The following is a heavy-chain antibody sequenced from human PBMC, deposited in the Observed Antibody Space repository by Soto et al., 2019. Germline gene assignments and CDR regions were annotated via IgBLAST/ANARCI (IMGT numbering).Heavy chain of an antibody. D-gene: IGHD3-16*01. CDR3: AREISEGPVYY. CDR2: IYTSGRT. CDR1: GGSISRYY. Sequence: QVQLQESGPGLVKPSETLSLTCTVSGGSISRYYWCWIRHPAGKGLEWIGRIYTSGRTNYNTSLKSRVTMSVDTSKNQFSLKLSSVTAADTAVYYCAREISEGPVYYWGQGTLVTVSS. J-gene: IGHJ4*02. V-gene: IGHV4-4*07.